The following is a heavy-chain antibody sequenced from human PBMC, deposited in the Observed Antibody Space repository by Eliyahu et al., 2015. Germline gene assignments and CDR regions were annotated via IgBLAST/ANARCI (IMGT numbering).Heavy chain of an antibody. Sequence: QVQLVQSGAEVKKPGASVKLSCKASGYTFTSYPIHWVRQAPGQRLEWMGWINPVNGHTKYSQNFQGRVTISRDTSASTVYMEVSSLRSEDTAVYYCARDLAGTLWFDPWGQGTLVTVSS. CDR1: GYTFTSYP. D-gene: IGHD6-19*01. J-gene: IGHJ5*02. CDR3: ARDLAGTLWFDP. V-gene: IGHV1-3*01. CDR2: INPVNGHT.